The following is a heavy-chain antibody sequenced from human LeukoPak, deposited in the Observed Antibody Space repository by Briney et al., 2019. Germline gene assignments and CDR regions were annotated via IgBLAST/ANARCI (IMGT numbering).Heavy chain of an antibody. J-gene: IGHJ4*02. CDR3: ARDHYDSSGYYLGGIDY. D-gene: IGHD3-22*01. CDR1: GDSFSINSAA. CDR2: TYYRSKWYS. V-gene: IGHV6-1*01. Sequence: SQTLSLTCAISGDSFSINSAAWNWIRQSPSRGLEWLGSTYYRSKWYSVSAVSVKSRITIKPDTSKNQFSLQLNSVTPEDTAVYYWARDHYDSSGYYLGGIDYWGQGTLVTVSS.